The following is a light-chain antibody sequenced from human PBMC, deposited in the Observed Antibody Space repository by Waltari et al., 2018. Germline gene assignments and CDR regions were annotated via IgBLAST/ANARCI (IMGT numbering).Light chain of an antibody. V-gene: IGKV3D-15*01. Sequence: EIVMTQSPATLSVSPGERATLTCRASQNIYFNLAWYHPRPGQAPSVLSYGASTRDTGIPARFSGSGSGTDFTLTISNLQSEDFAFYFCQQYNAWPLTFGGGTKVEVK. J-gene: IGKJ4*01. CDR3: QQYNAWPLT. CDR1: QNIYFN. CDR2: GAS.